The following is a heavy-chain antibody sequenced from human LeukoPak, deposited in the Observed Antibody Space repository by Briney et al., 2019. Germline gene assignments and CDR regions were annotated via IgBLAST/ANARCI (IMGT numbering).Heavy chain of an antibody. J-gene: IGHJ4*02. Sequence: PGGSLRLSCAASGFTFSGYAMSWVRQAPGRGLEWVSGISASGGTTYYADSVKGRFTISRDNSKNTLYLQMNSVRAEDTAVYYCAKRWADYGDYYVYYFDNWGQGTLVTVSS. V-gene: IGHV3-23*01. CDR1: GFTFSGYA. CDR2: ISASGGTT. D-gene: IGHD4-17*01. CDR3: AKRWADYGDYYVYYFDN.